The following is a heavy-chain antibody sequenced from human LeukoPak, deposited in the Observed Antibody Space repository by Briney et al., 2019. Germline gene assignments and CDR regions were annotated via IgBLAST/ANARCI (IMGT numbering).Heavy chain of an antibody. J-gene: IGHJ4*02. D-gene: IGHD1-26*01. Sequence: HPGGSLRLACAASGFSFSSYAMSWVRQAPGKGLEWVSVISGSGDSTDYADSVKGRFTISRDNSKNTLYVQINSLRAEDTAVYYCARGQSYYPYWGQGTLVTVSS. CDR2: ISGSGDST. V-gene: IGHV3-23*01. CDR3: ARGQSYYPY. CDR1: GFSFSSYA.